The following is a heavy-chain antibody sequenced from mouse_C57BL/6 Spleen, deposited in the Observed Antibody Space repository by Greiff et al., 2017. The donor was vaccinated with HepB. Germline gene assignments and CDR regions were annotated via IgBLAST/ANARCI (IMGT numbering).Heavy chain of an antibody. CDR2: IRSKSNNYAT. J-gene: IGHJ3*01. Sequence: EVQLVESGGGLVQPKGSLKLSCAASGFSFNTYAMNWVRQAPGKGLEWVARIRSKSNNYATSYADSVKDRFTISRDDSESMLYMQMNNLKTEDTAMYYCVGRGDCDVWFAYWGQGTLVTVSA. V-gene: IGHV10-1*01. CDR3: VGRGDCDVWFAY. CDR1: GFSFNTYA.